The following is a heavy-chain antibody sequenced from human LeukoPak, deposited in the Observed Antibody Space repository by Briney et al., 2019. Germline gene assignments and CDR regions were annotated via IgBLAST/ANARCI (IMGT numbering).Heavy chain of an antibody. J-gene: IGHJ6*02. CDR3: VRVATMDYYYYGMDV. D-gene: IGHD5-12*01. CDR2: ISGSGGST. V-gene: IGHV3-23*01. CDR1: GFTFSSYA. Sequence: PGGSLRLSCAASGFTFSSYAMSWVRQAPGKGLEWVSAISGSGGSTYYADSVKGRFTFSRDNSKNTLYLQMNSLRTEDTAVYYCVRVATMDYYYYGMDVWSQGTTVTVSS.